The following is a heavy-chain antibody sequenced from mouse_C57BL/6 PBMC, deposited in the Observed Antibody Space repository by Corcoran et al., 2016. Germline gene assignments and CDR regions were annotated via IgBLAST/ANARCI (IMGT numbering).Heavy chain of an antibody. Sequence: EVQLQQSGPELVKPGASVKISCKASGYTFTDYYMNWVKQSHGKSLEWIGDINPNNGGTSYSQKFKGKATLTVDKSSSTAYMELRSLTSEDSAVYYCARGGLLLSAWFAYWGQGTLVTVSA. CDR3: ARGGLLLSAWFAY. J-gene: IGHJ3*01. CDR2: INPNNGGT. V-gene: IGHV1-26*01. D-gene: IGHD1-1*01. CDR1: GYTFTDYY.